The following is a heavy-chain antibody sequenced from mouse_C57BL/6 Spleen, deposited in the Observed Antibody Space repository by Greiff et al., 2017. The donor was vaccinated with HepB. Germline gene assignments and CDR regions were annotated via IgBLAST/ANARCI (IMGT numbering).Heavy chain of an antibody. CDR3: ARRGDYYGSRDYAMDY. Sequence: QVQLKESGPELVKPGASVKISCKASGYAFSSSWMNWVKQRPGKGLEWIGRIYPGAGDTNYNGKFKGKATLTADNSSSTAYRQLSSRASEDSAVYVCARRGDYYGSRDYAMDYWGQGTSVTVSS. D-gene: IGHD1-1*01. CDR2: IYPGAGDT. V-gene: IGHV1-82*01. J-gene: IGHJ4*01. CDR1: GYAFSSSW.